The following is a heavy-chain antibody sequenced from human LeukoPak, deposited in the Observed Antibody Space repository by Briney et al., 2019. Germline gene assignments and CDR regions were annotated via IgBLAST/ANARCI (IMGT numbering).Heavy chain of an antibody. V-gene: IGHV3-7*01. D-gene: IGHD6-13*01. J-gene: IGHJ1*01. CDR2: IKQDGSEK. CDR3: ARDDGYSSSWPPEYFQH. CDR1: GFTFSSYA. Sequence: PGGSLRLSCAASGFTFSSYAMSWVRQAPGKGLEWVANIKQDGSEKYYVDSVKGRFTISRDNAKNSLYLQMNSLRAEDTAVYYCARDDGYSSSWPPEYFQHWGQGTLVTVSS.